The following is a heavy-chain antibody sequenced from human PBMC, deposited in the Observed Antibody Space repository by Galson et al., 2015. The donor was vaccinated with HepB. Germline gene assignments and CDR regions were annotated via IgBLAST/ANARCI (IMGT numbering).Heavy chain of an antibody. D-gene: IGHD3-22*01. V-gene: IGHV3-64D*06. Sequence: SLRLSCAASGFTFSSYAMHWVRQAPGKGLEYVSAISSNGGSTYYADSVKGRFTISRDNSKNTLYLQMSSLRAEDTAVYYCVKGVHYYDSSGYYTPWGQGTLVTVSS. J-gene: IGHJ5*02. CDR1: GFTFSSYA. CDR2: ISSNGGST. CDR3: VKGVHYYDSSGYYTP.